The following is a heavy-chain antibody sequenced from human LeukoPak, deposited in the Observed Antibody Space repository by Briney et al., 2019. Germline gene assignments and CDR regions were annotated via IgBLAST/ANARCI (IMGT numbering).Heavy chain of an antibody. CDR2: TRHDGTNQ. J-gene: IGHJ5*02. D-gene: IGHD4-11*01. CDR3: ARSPKGPCYRLDYCTRWFDP. CDR1: GFTLSSYA. V-gene: IGHV3-30*02. Sequence: GGSLRLSCAASGFTLSSYAMSWVRQAPGKGLEWVASTRHDGTNQYYADSVRGRFTISRDNMRNTLYLQMSSLRPEDTAVYYCARSPKGPCYRLDYCTRWFDPWGRGTLVTVSS.